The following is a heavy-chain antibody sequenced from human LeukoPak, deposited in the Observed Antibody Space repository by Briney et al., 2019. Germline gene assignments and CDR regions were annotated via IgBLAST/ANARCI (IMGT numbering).Heavy chain of an antibody. CDR2: IHYSGTT. CDR1: GGSISSGDYY. D-gene: IGHD3-22*01. Sequence: SETLSLTRTVSGGSISSGDYYWSWIRQPPGNGLEWIGYIHYSGTTYYNPSLKSRVSISVDTSKNQFSLNLNSVTAADTAVYYCARKRYDDPYLFDDWAQEPLVTVSS. J-gene: IGHJ4*02. CDR3: ARKRYDDPYLFDD. V-gene: IGHV4-30-4*01.